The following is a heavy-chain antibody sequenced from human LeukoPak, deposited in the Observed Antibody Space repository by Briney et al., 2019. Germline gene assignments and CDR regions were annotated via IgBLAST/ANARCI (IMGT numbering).Heavy chain of an antibody. CDR2: INLQSGGT. CDR3: ATDPGHSGMDY. CDR1: GFYFIGYY. Sequence: GASVKVSCKTSGFYFIGYYMHWVRQAPGQGLDWMGWINLQSGGTKYAQKFQDRVTMTSDTSISTAYMDLSRLRSDDTAVYYCATDPGHSGMDYWGQGSLVTASS. V-gene: IGHV1-2*02. D-gene: IGHD3-10*01. J-gene: IGHJ4*02.